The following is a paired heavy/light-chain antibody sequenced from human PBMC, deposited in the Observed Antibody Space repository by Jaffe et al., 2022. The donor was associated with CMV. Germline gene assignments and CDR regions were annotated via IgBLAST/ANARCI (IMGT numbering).Light chain of an antibody. J-gene: IGKJ4*01. CDR2: AAS. Sequence: DIQMTQSPSAMSASVGDRVTITCRASQDISNYLAWFQQKPGKVPKRLIYAASSLHSGVPSRFSGSGSGTQFTLTISSLQPEDFATYFCLQHNTYPLTFGGGTKVEIK. CDR3: LQHNTYPLT. V-gene: IGKV1-17*03. CDR1: QDISNY.
Heavy chain of an antibody. CDR1: GFTFSDHY. D-gene: IGHD3-9*01. CDR2: IRNKANSYTT. J-gene: IGHJ5*02. V-gene: IGHV3-72*01. Sequence: EVQLVESGGGLVQPGGSLRLSCAASGFTFSDHYMDWVRQAPGKGLEWVGRIRNKANSYTTEYAASVKGRFTISRDDSINSVYLQMNSLKTEDTAVYYCARGSTSSDWLSSDWFDPWGQGTLVTVSS. CDR3: ARGSTSSDWLSSDWFDP.